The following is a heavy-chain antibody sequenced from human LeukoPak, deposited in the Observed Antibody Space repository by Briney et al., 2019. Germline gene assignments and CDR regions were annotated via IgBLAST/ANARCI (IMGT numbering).Heavy chain of an antibody. Sequence: GASVKVSCKASGYTFTGYYMHWVRQAPGQGLEWMGWINPNSGGTNYAQKFQGRVTMTRDTSISTAYMELSRLRSDDTAVYYRARNEPNYDILTGYYDSLGMDVWGQGTTVTVSS. D-gene: IGHD3-9*01. J-gene: IGHJ6*02. CDR2: INPNSGGT. CDR1: GYTFTGYY. CDR3: ARNEPNYDILTGYYDSLGMDV. V-gene: IGHV1-2*02.